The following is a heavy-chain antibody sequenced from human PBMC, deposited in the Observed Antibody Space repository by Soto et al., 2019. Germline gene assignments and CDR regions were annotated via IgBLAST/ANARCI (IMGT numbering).Heavy chain of an antibody. CDR3: AKDRFFRGGYYYGMDV. Sequence: GGSLILSCAASGFTFSSYAMSWVRQAPGKGLEWVSAISGSGGSTYYADSVKGRFTISRDNSKNTLYLQMNSLRAEDTAVYYCAKDRFFRGGYYYGMDVWGQGTTVTVSS. CDR2: ISGSGGST. V-gene: IGHV3-23*01. J-gene: IGHJ6*02. CDR1: GFTFSSYA. D-gene: IGHD1-26*01.